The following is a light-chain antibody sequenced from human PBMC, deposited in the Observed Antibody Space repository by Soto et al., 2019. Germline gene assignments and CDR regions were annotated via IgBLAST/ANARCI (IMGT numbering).Light chain of an antibody. CDR2: TND. CDR3: SSWDDNLDAQV. Sequence: LSQSRSACGTPGQGVAISCSGSSSNIGSNTVNWYQQLPGTAPKLLIYTNDQRPSGVPDRFSGSKSGTSASLVISGLHFEDEADYHCSSWDDNLDAQVFGAGTKVTXL. CDR1: SSNIGSNT. V-gene: IGLV1-44*01. J-gene: IGLJ1*01.